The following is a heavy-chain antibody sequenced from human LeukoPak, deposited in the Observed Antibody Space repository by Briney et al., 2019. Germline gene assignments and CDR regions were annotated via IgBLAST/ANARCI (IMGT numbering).Heavy chain of an antibody. V-gene: IGHV4-38-2*02. J-gene: IGHJ4*02. CDR3: ARDQDNSGYDAFAY. CDR1: GYSISSAYY. Sequence: SETLSLTCTVSGYSISSAYYWGWIRPSPGKGLEWIANVHHSGSTYYNPSLKSRRVIISMDTSKNQFSLKLSSVTAADTAVYHCARDQDNSGYDAFAYWGQGTLVIVSS. CDR2: VHHSGST. D-gene: IGHD3-22*01.